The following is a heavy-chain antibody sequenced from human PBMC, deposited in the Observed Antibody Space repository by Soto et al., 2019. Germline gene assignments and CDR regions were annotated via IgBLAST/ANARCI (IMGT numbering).Heavy chain of an antibody. V-gene: IGHV3-21*01. Sequence: GGSLRLSCAASGFTFSSYSMNWVRQAPGKGLEWVSSISSSSSYIYYADSVKGRFTISRDNAKNSLYLQMNSLRAEDTAVYYCARGFRDGYNRGPLDYWGQGTLVTVSS. J-gene: IGHJ4*02. CDR3: ARGFRDGYNRGPLDY. D-gene: IGHD5-12*01. CDR2: ISSSSSYI. CDR1: GFTFSSYS.